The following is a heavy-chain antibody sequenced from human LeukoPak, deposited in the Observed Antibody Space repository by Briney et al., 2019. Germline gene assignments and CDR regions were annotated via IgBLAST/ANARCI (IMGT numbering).Heavy chain of an antibody. CDR1: XXXXXXXX. V-gene: IGHV3-33*01. J-gene: IGHJ4*02. CDR3: ARDTPGPYSSGWDY. CDR2: IXYDXSXK. Sequence: PGGSLRLSCAASXXXXXXXXXXXVXXXXXXXXXXVXXIXYDXSXKXYADSVXGRXTXYRDNSKNTLYLQMNSLRAEDTAVYYCARDTPGPYSSGWDYWGQGTLVTVSS. D-gene: IGHD6-19*01.